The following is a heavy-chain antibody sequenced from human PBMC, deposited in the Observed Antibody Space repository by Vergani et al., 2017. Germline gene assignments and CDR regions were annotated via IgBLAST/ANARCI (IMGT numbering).Heavy chain of an antibody. CDR3: AKVGRSEVAGTFGAFDI. CDR2: VNASDRRT. CDR1: GFTFIMHA. Sequence: EVQLLESGGDLVQPGGSLRLSCAASGFTFIMHAMSWVRQAPGKGLEWVSTVNASDRRTHYADSVKGRFTISRDNSKNTLSLHMNSLRPEDTAVYYCAKVGRSEVAGTFGAFDIWGQGTMVTVSS. J-gene: IGHJ3*02. D-gene: IGHD6-19*01. V-gene: IGHV3-23*01.